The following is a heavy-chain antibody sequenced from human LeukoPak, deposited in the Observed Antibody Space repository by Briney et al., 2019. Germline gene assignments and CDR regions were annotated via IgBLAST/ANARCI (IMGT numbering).Heavy chain of an antibody. CDR3: ARSHRVAAAPGWFDP. J-gene: IGHJ5*02. D-gene: IGHD2-15*01. CDR2: IIPIFGTA. V-gene: IGHV1-69*05. CDR1: GGTFSSYA. Sequence: GASVKVSCKASGGTFSSYAISWVRQAPGQGLEWMGGIIPIFGTANYAQKFQGRVTITTDESTSTAYMELSSLRSEDTAVYYCARSHRVAAAPGWFDPWGQGTLVTVSS.